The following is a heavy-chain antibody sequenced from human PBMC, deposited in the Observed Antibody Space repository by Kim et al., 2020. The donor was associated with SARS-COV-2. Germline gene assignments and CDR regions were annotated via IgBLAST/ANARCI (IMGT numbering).Heavy chain of an antibody. J-gene: IGHJ5*02. CDR1: GGSFSGYY. CDR2: INHSGST. D-gene: IGHD2-2*01. Sequence: SETLSLTCAVYGGSFSGYYWSWIRQPPGKGLEWIGEINHSGSTNYNPSLKSRVTISVDTSKNQFSLKLSSVTAADTAVYYCARARLYCSSTSCYGRGVFDPWGQGTLVTVSS. V-gene: IGHV4-34*01. CDR3: ARARLYCSSTSCYGRGVFDP.